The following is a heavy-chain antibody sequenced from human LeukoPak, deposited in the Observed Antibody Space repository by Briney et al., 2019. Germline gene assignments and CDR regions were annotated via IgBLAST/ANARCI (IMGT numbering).Heavy chain of an antibody. J-gene: IGHJ6*02. CDR2: IKQDGSEK. CDR3: ARDIVVVPAAISYYYYYGMDV. D-gene: IGHD2-2*02. CDR1: GFTFSSNW. Sequence: QPGGSLRLSCADSGFTFSSNWMTWVRQAPGKGLEWVANIKQDGSEKYYVDSVKGRFTISRDNAKNSLYLQMNSLRAEDTAVYYCARDIVVVPAAISYYYYYGMDVWGQGTTVTVSS. V-gene: IGHV3-7*01.